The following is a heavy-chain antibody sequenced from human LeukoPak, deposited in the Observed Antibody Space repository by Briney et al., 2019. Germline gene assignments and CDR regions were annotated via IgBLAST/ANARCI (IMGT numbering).Heavy chain of an antibody. V-gene: IGHV3-30*02. CDR3: AKGVYDFWSGYSDY. Sequence: GGSVRLSCAASGFTFSSYGMHWVRQAPGKGLEWVAFIRYDGSNKYYADSVKGRFTISRDNSKNTLYLQMNSLRAEDSAVYYCAKGVYDFWSGYSDYWGQGTLVTVSS. D-gene: IGHD3-3*01. J-gene: IGHJ4*02. CDR2: IRYDGSNK. CDR1: GFTFSSYG.